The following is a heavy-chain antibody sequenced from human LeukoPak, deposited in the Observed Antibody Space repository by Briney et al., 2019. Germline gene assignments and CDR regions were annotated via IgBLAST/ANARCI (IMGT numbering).Heavy chain of an antibody. CDR3: ASTLGNGWFDP. CDR2: IFASGTT. Sequence: SETLSLTCTVSGGSISSSSWSWIRQPAGKGLEWIGHIFASGTTNYKPSLKSRVTMSVDTSKNQVSLRLSSVTAADTAVYYCASTLGNGWFDPWGQGTLVTVSS. CDR1: GGSISSSS. V-gene: IGHV4-4*07. J-gene: IGHJ5*02. D-gene: IGHD1-1*01.